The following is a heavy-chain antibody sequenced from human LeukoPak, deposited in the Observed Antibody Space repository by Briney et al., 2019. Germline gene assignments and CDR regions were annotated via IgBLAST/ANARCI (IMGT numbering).Heavy chain of an antibody. D-gene: IGHD3-16*02. J-gene: IGHJ4*02. CDR2: IWYDGSSK. V-gene: IGHV3-33*01. CDR1: GFTFSSYG. Sequence: GGSRRLSCAAPGFTFSSYGMHWVRQAPGKGLEWVALIWYDGSSKHYADSVRGRFTISRDNSKNTLYLQMNSLRAEDTAVYYCARDFELSHWGQGTLVTVSS. CDR3: ARDFELSH.